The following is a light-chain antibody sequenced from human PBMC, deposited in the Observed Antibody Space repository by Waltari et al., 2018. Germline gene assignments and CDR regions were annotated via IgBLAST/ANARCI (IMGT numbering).Light chain of an antibody. V-gene: IGLV1-44*01. Sequence: QSVLTQPPSASGTPGQRVTISCSGSHSNIRSNSVCWFQQLPGTAPKLLIYGNDHRPSGVPDRFSGSKSGTSASLAISGLQSEDEADYYCATWDDSQRVFGTGTKVTVL. CDR1: HSNIRSNS. CDR2: GND. CDR3: ATWDDSQRV. J-gene: IGLJ1*01.